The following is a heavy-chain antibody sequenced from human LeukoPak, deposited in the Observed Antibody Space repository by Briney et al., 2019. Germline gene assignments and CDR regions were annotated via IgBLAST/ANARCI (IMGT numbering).Heavy chain of an antibody. J-gene: IGHJ6*02. D-gene: IGHD3-10*01. V-gene: IGHV1-2*02. CDR2: INPHSGGT. CDR1: GYTFTDHY. CDR3: ARGRNFGSGIPSGVDV. Sequence: ASVKVSCKASGYTFTDHYVHWVRQAPGQGLEWTGWINPHSGGTKYAQKFEDRVTMTRDSSISTAYMELSSLESDDTAVYFCARGRNFGSGIPSGVDVWGQGTTVTVSS.